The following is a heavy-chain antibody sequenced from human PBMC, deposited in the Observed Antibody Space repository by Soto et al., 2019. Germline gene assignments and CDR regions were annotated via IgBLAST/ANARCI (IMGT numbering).Heavy chain of an antibody. J-gene: IGHJ4*02. D-gene: IGHD6-13*01. CDR1: GFTVSSNY. CDR3: AKDPKGYSSSWYPPY. Sequence: PGGSLRLSCAASGFTVSSNYMSWVRQAPGKGLEWVSVIYSGGSTYYADSVKGRFTISRDNSKNTLYLQMNSLRAEDTAVYYCAKDPKGYSSSWYPPYWGQGTLVTSPQ. V-gene: IGHV3-53*01. CDR2: IYSGGST.